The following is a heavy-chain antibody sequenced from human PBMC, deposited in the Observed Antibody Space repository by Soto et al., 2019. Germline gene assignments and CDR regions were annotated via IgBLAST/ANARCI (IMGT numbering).Heavy chain of an antibody. Sequence: SETLSLTCAVYGGSFSGYYWSWIRQPPGKGLEWIGEINHSGSTNYNPSLKSRVTISVDTSKNQFSLKLSSVTAADTAVYYCARYNWNYPPPPRSSNWFDPWGQGTLVTVSS. CDR1: GGSFSGYY. D-gene: IGHD1-7*01. CDR2: INHSGST. CDR3: ARYNWNYPPPPRSSNWFDP. V-gene: IGHV4-34*01. J-gene: IGHJ5*02.